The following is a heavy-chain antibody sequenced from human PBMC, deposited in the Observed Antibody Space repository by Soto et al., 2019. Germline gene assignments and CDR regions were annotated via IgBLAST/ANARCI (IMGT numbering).Heavy chain of an antibody. CDR2: IYSGGST. V-gene: IGHV3-53*01. CDR1: GFTVISNY. CDR3: ARDAGRSGYYYDAFDI. Sequence: GGSLRLSCAASGFTVISNYMSWVRQAPGKGLEWVSVIYSGGSTYYADSVKGRFTISRDNSKNTLYLQMNSLRAEDTAVYYCARDAGRSGYYYDAFDIWGQGTMVTVSS. D-gene: IGHD3-22*01. J-gene: IGHJ3*02.